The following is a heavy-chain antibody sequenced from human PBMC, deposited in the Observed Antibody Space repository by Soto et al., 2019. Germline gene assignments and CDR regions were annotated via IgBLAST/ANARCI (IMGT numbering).Heavy chain of an antibody. Sequence: EVQLLESGGGLVQPGGSLRLSCAASGFTFSSYAMSWVRQAPGKGLEWVSAISGSGGSTYYADSVKGRFTISRDNSKNTLYLQMNSLRAEDTAVYYCAKDQRGWIAAAGTVDYWGQGTLVTVSS. D-gene: IGHD6-13*01. CDR2: ISGSGGST. J-gene: IGHJ4*02. V-gene: IGHV3-23*01. CDR1: GFTFSSYA. CDR3: AKDQRGWIAAAGTVDY.